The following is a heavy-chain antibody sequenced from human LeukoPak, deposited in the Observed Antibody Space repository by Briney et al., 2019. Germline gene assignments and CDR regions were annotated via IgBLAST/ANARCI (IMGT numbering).Heavy chain of an antibody. CDR2: ITGSSKSI. J-gene: IGHJ6*03. V-gene: IGHV3-21*01. CDR3: VREGSGSTHYMDV. Sequence: GGSLRLSCAASGFTFSSDAMSWVRQAPGKGLEWVSSITGSSKSIDYADSVKGRSAISRDNAKNSLFLQMDSLRVEDTAVYYCVREGSGSTHYMDVWGKGTTVTVSS. D-gene: IGHD3-10*01. CDR1: GFTFSSDA.